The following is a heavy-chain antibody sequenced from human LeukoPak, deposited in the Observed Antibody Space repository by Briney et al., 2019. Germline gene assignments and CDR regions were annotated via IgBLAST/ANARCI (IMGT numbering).Heavy chain of an antibody. CDR2: ICGSGGST. V-gene: IGHV3-23*01. CDR3: VKSSRVVVIANHYYYYGMDV. CDR1: GFTFSSAA. J-gene: IGHJ6*02. Sequence: PGASLTLSCGASGFTFSSAARSWVRQAPGKGLEWVWDICGSGGSTYYADSVQGRFTISTGNSKNTLYLQMNSLRGEATPLYYCVKSSRVVVIANHYYYYGMDVWGQGTTVTVSS. D-gene: IGHD3-22*01.